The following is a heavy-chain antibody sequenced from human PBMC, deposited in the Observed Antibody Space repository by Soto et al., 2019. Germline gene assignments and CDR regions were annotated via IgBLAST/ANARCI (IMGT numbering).Heavy chain of an antibody. CDR2: ISYDGSKK. CDR3: PSPAGDFAPYFDY. V-gene: IGHV3-30-3*01. Sequence: QVQLVEPGGGVVQPGKSLRLSCAASGFTLSDFAMHWVRQAPGKGLEWVAVISYDGSKKYFPDSVKGRFTISRDNSNHTLYLQMNILTPDDTAVYSCPSPAGDFAPYFDYWGQGTLVTVSS. CDR1: GFTLSDFA. D-gene: IGHD2-21*02. J-gene: IGHJ4*02.